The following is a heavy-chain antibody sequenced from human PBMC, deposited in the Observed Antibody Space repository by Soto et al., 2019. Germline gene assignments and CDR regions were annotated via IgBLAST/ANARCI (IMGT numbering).Heavy chain of an antibody. D-gene: IGHD3-10*01. Sequence: EVQLVETGGGLIQPGGSLRLSCEVSGFSVSDSSMSWVRQAPGKGLEWVSVFYRGGSTDYADSVKGRGTVSRDTFKNTXXXXXXXXXXXXXXXXXXXXXXXXXXXXXXXXYGMDVWGQGTTVTVS. CDR1: GFSVSDSS. CDR2: FYRGGST. CDR3: XXXXXXXXXXXXXXYGMDV. V-gene: IGHV3-53*02. J-gene: IGHJ6*02.